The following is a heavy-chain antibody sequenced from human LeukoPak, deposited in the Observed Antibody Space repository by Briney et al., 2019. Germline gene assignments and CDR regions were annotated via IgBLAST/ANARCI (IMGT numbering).Heavy chain of an antibody. D-gene: IGHD3-10*01. CDR2: ISGYNGNT. J-gene: IGHJ3*01. Sequence: ASVKVSCKASGYTFSNYGISWVRQAPGRGLEWMGWISGYNGNTDYGQKLQGRVIMTTDTSTSTAYMELRSLRSDDTAIYYCASFYYGSGSYYNGGGFDVWGQGTMVTVSS. CDR1: GYTFSNYG. V-gene: IGHV1-18*01. CDR3: ASFYYGSGSYYNGGGFDV.